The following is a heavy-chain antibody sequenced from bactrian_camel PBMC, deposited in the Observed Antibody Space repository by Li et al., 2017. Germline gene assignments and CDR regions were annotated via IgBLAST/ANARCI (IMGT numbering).Heavy chain of an antibody. CDR3: AVRYRSLLSSCPLIIEDYTD. CDR1: GFTFSMLT. Sequence: VQLVESGGGSVQPGGSLRLPCAASGFTFSMLTMSWVHQAPGKGLEWVSRISGGGSRTSYADSVKGRFTISPDNAKNTLYLQVNSLKPEDTAMYYCAVRYRSLLSSCPLIIEDYTDWGQGTQVTVS. CDR2: ISGGGSRT. V-gene: IGHV3S42*01. J-gene: IGHJ4*01. D-gene: IGHD1*01.